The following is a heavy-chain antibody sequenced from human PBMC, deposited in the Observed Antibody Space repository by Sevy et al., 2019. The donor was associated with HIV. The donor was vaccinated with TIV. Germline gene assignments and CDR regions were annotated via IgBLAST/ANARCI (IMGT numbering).Heavy chain of an antibody. Sequence: GGSLRLSCAASGFTFSSYAMSWVRQAPGKGLEWVSGISGSDISDTSTYYADSVKGRFTISRDNSENTSYLQMNSLRAEVTAVYYCAKDQGRTLYRDWFDPWGQGTLVTVSS. D-gene: IGHD2-2*02. CDR3: AKDQGRTLYRDWFDP. CDR1: GFTFSSYA. V-gene: IGHV3-23*01. J-gene: IGHJ5*02. CDR2: ISGSDISDTST.